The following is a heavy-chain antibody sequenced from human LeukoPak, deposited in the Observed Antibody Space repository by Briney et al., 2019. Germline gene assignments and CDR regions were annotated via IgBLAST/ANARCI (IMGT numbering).Heavy chain of an antibody. CDR3: ARDRYYGSGSYNY. Sequence: GASVKVSCKASGYTFTGYYMHWVRQAPGQGLEWMGWINPNSGGTNYAQKFQGRVTMTRDTSISTAYMELSRLRSDDTAVYYCARDRYYGSGSYNYWGQGTLVTVSP. CDR2: INPNSGGT. D-gene: IGHD3-10*01. V-gene: IGHV1-2*02. CDR1: GYTFTGYY. J-gene: IGHJ4*02.